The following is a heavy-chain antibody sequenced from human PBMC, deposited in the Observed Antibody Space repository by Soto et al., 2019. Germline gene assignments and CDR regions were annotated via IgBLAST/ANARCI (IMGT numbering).Heavy chain of an antibody. V-gene: IGHV1-69*13. CDR1: GGTFSSYA. D-gene: IGHD3-22*01. CDR3: ASNNYYDSSGYYSDY. J-gene: IGHJ4*02. CDR2: IIPIFGTA. Sequence: SVKVSCKASGGTFSSYAISWVRQAPGQGLEWMGGIIPIFGTANYAQKFQGRVTITADESTSTAYMELSSLRSEDTAVYYCASNNYYDSSGYYSDYWGKGTLVTVSS.